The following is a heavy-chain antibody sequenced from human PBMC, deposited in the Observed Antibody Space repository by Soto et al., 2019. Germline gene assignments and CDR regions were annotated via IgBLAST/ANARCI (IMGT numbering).Heavy chain of an antibody. CDR3: ARNVVVPATAAFDI. CDR1: GDFISSSTYY. CDR2: MSYSGDT. D-gene: IGHD2-2*01. Sequence: PSETLSLTCTVSGDFISSSTYYWGWIRQPPGQGLEWIGSMSYSGDTYYGPSLKSRVTISVDTSKNQFSLKLSSVTAADTAVYYCARNVVVPATAAFDIWGQGTMVTVSS. J-gene: IGHJ3*02. V-gene: IGHV4-39*01.